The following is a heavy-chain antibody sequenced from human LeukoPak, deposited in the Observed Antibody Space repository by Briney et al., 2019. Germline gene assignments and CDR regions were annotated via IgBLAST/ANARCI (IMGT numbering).Heavy chain of an antibody. V-gene: IGHV4-39*07. Sequence: SETLSLTCTVSGGSISSSSYYWGWIRQPPGKGLEWIGSIYYSGNTYYSPSLKSRVTISVDTSKNHFSLRLSSVTAADTAVYYCVRDGGYDFWSGNFNWFDPWGQGTLVTVSS. D-gene: IGHD3-3*01. CDR3: VRDGGYDFWSGNFNWFDP. CDR2: IYYSGNT. CDR1: GGSISSSSYY. J-gene: IGHJ5*02.